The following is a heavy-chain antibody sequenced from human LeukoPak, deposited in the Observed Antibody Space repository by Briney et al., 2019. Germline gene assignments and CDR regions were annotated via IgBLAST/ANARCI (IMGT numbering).Heavy chain of an antibody. J-gene: IGHJ4*02. CDR3: ARKAFGSGSYYFFDN. D-gene: IGHD3-10*01. CDR1: GFTLSTYS. CDR2: ISSGSSTI. Sequence: PGGSLRLSCAASGFTLSTYSMNWVRQAPGKGLEWVSYISSGSSTIYYAESVKGRFTISRDNAKNSLFLQMNSLRAEDTAVYYCARKAFGSGSYYFFDNWGQGTLVTVSS. V-gene: IGHV3-48*04.